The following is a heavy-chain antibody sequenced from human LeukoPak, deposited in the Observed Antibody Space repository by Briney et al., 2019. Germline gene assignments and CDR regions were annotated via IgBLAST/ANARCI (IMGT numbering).Heavy chain of an antibody. D-gene: IGHD1-7*01. CDR1: GFTFDDYA. V-gene: IGHV3-9*01. J-gene: IGHJ3*02. Sequence: GRSLRLSCAASGFTFDDYAMHWVRQAPGKGLEWVSGISWNSGSKGYADSVKGRFTVSRDNAKNSLYLQMNSLRAEDTALYYCAKLGSNWNYSPSAFDIWGQGTMVTVSS. CDR3: AKLGSNWNYSPSAFDI. CDR2: ISWNSGSK.